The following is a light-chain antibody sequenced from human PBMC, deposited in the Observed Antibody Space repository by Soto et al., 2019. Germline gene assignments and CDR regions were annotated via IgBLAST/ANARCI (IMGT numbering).Light chain of an antibody. Sequence: DIQVTQHPSSLSASVGDRVTITCRASQGIKNYLAWYQQKPGETPKLLIYAASTLESGIPPRFSGSGSGTEFTLTISSLQPDDFATYYCQQYHEYWFGQGTNVDIK. CDR2: AAS. CDR3: QQYHEYW. V-gene: IGKV1-27*01. CDR1: QGIKNY. J-gene: IGKJ1*01.